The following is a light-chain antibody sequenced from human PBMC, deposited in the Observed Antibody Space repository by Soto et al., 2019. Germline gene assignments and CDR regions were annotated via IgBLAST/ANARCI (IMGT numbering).Light chain of an antibody. CDR1: QSVGSSY. V-gene: IGKV3-20*01. CDR2: GAS. Sequence: IVLTQSPGTLSLSPGERATLSCRASQSVGSSYLAWYQQKPGQAPRLLIYGASSRATGIPDRFSGSGSGTDFTLTISRLEPEDFAVYYCQQYGSSVVTFGQGTKVEIK. J-gene: IGKJ1*01. CDR3: QQYGSSVVT.